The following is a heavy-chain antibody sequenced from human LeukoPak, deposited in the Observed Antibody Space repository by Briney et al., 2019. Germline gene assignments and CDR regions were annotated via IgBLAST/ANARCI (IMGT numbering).Heavy chain of an antibody. D-gene: IGHD2-2*02. Sequence: ASVKVSCKASGYTFTSYGISWVRQAPGQGLEWMGWISAYNGNTNYAQKLQGRVTMTTDTSTSTAYMELRSLRSDDTAVYYCARDLGCSSTSCYTNLDYWGRGTLVTVSS. J-gene: IGHJ4*02. CDR2: ISAYNGNT. V-gene: IGHV1-18*01. CDR1: GYTFTSYG. CDR3: ARDLGCSSTSCYTNLDY.